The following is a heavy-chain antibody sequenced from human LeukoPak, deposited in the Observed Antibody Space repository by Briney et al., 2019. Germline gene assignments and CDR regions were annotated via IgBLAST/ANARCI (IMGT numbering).Heavy chain of an antibody. CDR1: GFTFSSYW. D-gene: IGHD2-15*01. J-gene: IGHJ4*02. V-gene: IGHV4-34*01. CDR2: INHSGST. Sequence: GSLRLSCAASGFTFSSYWMHWIRRPPGKGLEWIGEINHSGSTNYNPSLKSRVTISVDTSKNQFSLKLSSVTAADTAVYYCARHLRFRGGYFDYWGQGTLVTVSS. CDR3: ARHLRFRGGYFDY.